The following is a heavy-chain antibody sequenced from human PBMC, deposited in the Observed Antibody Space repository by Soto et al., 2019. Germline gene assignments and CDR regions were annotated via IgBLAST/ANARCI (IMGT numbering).Heavy chain of an antibody. CDR3: AREADACSCASSYIVVWWFDP. V-gene: IGHV1-69*05. CDR1: GCTFSSYA. J-gene: IGHJ5*02. CDR2: IILIFGTA. D-gene: IGHD2-2*02. Sequence: SVKVSCKASGCTFSSYAISWVRQAPGQGLEWMGGIILIFGTANYAQKFQGRVTITTDKSTSTAYMELRSLRSEDTAVYYCAREADACSCASSYIVVWWFDPWGQGTLVTVSS.